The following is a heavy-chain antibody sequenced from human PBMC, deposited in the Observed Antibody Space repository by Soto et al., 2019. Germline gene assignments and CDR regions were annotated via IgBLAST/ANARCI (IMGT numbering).Heavy chain of an antibody. CDR1: GFTLSDHY. CDR2: TRNKANSYTT. V-gene: IGHV3-72*01. CDR3: TKVGATFHFDY. J-gene: IGHJ4*02. Sequence: PGGSLRLSCATSGFTLSDHYMDWVRQAPGKGLEWVGRTRNKANSYTTEYAASVKGRFTISRDDSKSSLTLQMDSLKTEDTAVYYCTKVGATFHFDYWGQGTLVTVSS. D-gene: IGHD1-26*01.